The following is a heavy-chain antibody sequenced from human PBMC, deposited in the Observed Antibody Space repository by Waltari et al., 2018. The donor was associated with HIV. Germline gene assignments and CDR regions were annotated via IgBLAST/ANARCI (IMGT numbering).Heavy chain of an antibody. Sequence: QVQLQQWGAGLLKPSETLSLTCAVYGGSFSGYYWSWIRQPPGKGLEWIGEINHSGSTNYNPSLKSRVTISVDTSKNQFSLKLSSVTAADTAVYYCARGPQLDYWGQGTLVTVSS. J-gene: IGHJ4*02. V-gene: IGHV4-34*01. CDR2: INHSGST. CDR3: ARGPQLDY. CDR1: GGSFSGYY.